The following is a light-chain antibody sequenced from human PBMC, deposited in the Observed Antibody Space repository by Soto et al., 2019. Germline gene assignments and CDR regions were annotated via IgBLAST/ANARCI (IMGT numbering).Light chain of an antibody. J-gene: IGKJ1*01. CDR3: QQSYSTPPWT. CDR1: QSISTS. V-gene: IGKV1-39*01. Sequence: DIQMTQSPSTVSAFVGDRVTITCRASQSISTSLAWYQQKPGKAPKLLIYAASNLQSGVPSRFSGSGSGTDFTLTISSLQPEDFAAYFCQQSYSTPPWTFGQGTKVDIK. CDR2: AAS.